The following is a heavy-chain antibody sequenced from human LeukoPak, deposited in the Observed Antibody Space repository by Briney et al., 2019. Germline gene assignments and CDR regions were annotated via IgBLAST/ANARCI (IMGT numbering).Heavy chain of an antibody. CDR2: IYYSGST. V-gene: IGHV4-30-4*01. J-gene: IGHJ3*02. CDR3: ARGMRGSLDYYDSSGYPPGAFDI. Sequence: SETLSLTCTVSGGSISSGDYYWSWIRQPPGKGLEWIGYIYYSGSTYYNPSLKSRVTISVDTSKNQFSLKLSSVTAADTAVYYCARGMRGSLDYYDSSGYPPGAFDIWGQGTMVTVSS. CDR1: GGSISSGDYY. D-gene: IGHD3-22*01.